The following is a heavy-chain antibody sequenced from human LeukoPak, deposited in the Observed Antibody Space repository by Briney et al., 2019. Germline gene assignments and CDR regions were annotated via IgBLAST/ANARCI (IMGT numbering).Heavy chain of an antibody. Sequence: GGSLRLSCAASGFTFSTYGMHWVRQAPGKGLEWVAVIWNDATNKYYTDSVKGRFTISRDNSKNTLYLQMNSLRAEDTAVYYCAREFRSAIPVTGTSKLSRDWGQGTLVTVSS. D-gene: IGHD6-19*01. J-gene: IGHJ4*02. CDR2: IWNDATNK. CDR1: GFTFSTYG. CDR3: AREFRSAIPVTGTSKLSRD. V-gene: IGHV3-33*01.